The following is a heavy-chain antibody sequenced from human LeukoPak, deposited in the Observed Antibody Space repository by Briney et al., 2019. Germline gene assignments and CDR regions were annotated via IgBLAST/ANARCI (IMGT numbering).Heavy chain of an antibody. D-gene: IGHD2-21*02. CDR1: GYTFISYG. CDR3: ARGLGVVTAQSEQPRPRYFDL. V-gene: IGHV1-18*01. Sequence: ASVKVSCKASGYTFISYGISWVRQAPGQGLEWMGWISGYNGNTNYAQNLQGRVTMTTDTSTSTAYMELRSLRSDDTAVYYCARGLGVVTAQSEQPRPRYFDLWGRGTQVTVSS. CDR2: ISGYNGNT. J-gene: IGHJ2*01.